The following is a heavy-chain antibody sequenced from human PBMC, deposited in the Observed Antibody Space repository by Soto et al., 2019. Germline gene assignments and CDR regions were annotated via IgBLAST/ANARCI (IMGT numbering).Heavy chain of an antibody. CDR3: ARAGFDYYDSSGYHDY. V-gene: IGHV1-2*02. Sequence: ASVKVSCKASGYTFTGDYMHWVRQAPGQGLEWMGWINPNSGGTNYAQKFQGRVTMTRDTSISTAYMELSRLRSDDTAVYYCARAGFDYYDSSGYHDYWGQGTLVTVSS. J-gene: IGHJ4*02. CDR1: GYTFTGDY. D-gene: IGHD3-22*01. CDR2: INPNSGGT.